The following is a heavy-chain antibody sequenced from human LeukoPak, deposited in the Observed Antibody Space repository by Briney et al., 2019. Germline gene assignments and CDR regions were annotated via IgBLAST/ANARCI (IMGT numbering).Heavy chain of an antibody. CDR3: VKRKYCSGGSCYSDYFDY. D-gene: IGHD2-15*01. J-gene: IGHJ4*02. Sequence: GGSLRLSCSASGFTFSSYAMHWVRQAPGKGLEYVSAISSNGGSTYYADSVKGRFTISRDNSKNTLYLQMSSLRAEDTAVYYCVKRKYCSGGSCYSDYFDYWAREPWSPSPQ. CDR1: GFTFSSYA. V-gene: IGHV3-64D*06. CDR2: ISSNGGST.